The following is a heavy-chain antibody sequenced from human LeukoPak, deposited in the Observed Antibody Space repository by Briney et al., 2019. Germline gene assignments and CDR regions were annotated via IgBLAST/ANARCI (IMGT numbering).Heavy chain of an antibody. V-gene: IGHV3-21*01. CDR3: ARAVCSGGSCYRFDY. J-gene: IGHJ4*02. Sequence: PGGSLRLSXAASGFTFSSYSMNWVRQAPGKGLEWVSSISSSSSYIYYADSVKGRFTISRDNAKNSLYLQMNSLRAEDTAVYYCARAVCSGGSCYRFDYWGQGTLVTVSS. D-gene: IGHD2-15*01. CDR2: ISSSSSYI. CDR1: GFTFSSYS.